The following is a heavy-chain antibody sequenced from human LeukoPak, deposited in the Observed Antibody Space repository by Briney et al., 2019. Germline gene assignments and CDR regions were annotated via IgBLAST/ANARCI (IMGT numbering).Heavy chain of an antibody. J-gene: IGHJ4*02. CDR1: GGSFSGYY. Sequence: SETLSLTCAVYGGSFSGYYWSWIRQPPGKGLEWIGEINHSGSTNYNPSLKSRVTMSVDTSKNQFSLKLSSVTAADTAVYYCARDYSPVGSGSEGPFDYWGQGTLVTVSS. V-gene: IGHV4-34*01. CDR3: ARDYSPVGSGSEGPFDY. CDR2: INHSGST. D-gene: IGHD3-10*01.